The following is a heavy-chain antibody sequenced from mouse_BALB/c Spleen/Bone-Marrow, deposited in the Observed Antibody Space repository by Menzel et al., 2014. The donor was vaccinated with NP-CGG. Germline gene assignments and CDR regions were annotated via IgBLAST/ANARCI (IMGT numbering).Heavy chain of an antibody. CDR2: IDPADGNT. CDR1: SFNIKGTY. Sequence: VQLHQTPAALVEPGASVKLFCTPSSFNIKGTYMHWVKQRPEQGLEWIGRIDPADGNTKYAPKYQGKATITTVTSSDTAYLQLSSLTSEDTAVYYCARLDLFAVWGKGTLVNVPA. V-gene: IGHV14-3*02. CDR3: ARLDLFAV. J-gene: IGHJ3*01.